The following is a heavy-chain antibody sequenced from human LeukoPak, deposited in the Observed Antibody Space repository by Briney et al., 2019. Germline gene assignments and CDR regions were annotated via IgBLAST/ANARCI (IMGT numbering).Heavy chain of an antibody. V-gene: IGHV4-34*01. CDR3: ARRQFWSGYSI. CDR1: GGSFSGYY. CDR2: MNHGRST. D-gene: IGHD3-3*01. Sequence: SETLSLTCAVSGGSFSGYYWSWIRQPPGKGLEWIGEMNHGRSTNYNPSLKSRVTMSVDTSNNQFSLKLNSVTAADTAIYYCARRQFWSGYSIWGQGTLVTVSS. J-gene: IGHJ4*02.